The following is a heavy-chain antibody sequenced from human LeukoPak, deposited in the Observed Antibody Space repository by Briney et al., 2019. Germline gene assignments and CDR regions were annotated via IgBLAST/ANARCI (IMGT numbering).Heavy chain of an antibody. J-gene: IGHJ3*02. CDR2: IDHSGST. D-gene: IGHD3-3*01. CDR3: ARSRLEWFASDAFDI. CDR1: GGSISSSRYY. V-gene: IGHV4-39*01. Sequence: PSETLSLTCTVSGGSISSSRYYRAWIRQPPGKGLECIASIDHSGSTNYNPSLKSRVTTSVDTSKNQFSLKLSSVTAADTAVYYCARSRLEWFASDAFDIWGQGTMVAVSS.